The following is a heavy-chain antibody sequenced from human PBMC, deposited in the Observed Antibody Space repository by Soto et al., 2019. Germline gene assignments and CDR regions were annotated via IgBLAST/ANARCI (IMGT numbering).Heavy chain of an antibody. V-gene: IGHV3-9*01. D-gene: IGHD3-3*01. CDR3: AKAGFWSGYYSLVDY. Sequence: VQLVESGGGLVQPGRSLRLSCAASGYTFDDYAMHWVRQAPGKGLEWVSGISWNSGSIGYADSVKGRFTISRDNAKNSLYLQMNSLRAEDTALYYCAKAGFWSGYYSLVDYWVQGTLVTVSS. CDR2: ISWNSGSI. J-gene: IGHJ4*02. CDR1: GYTFDDYA.